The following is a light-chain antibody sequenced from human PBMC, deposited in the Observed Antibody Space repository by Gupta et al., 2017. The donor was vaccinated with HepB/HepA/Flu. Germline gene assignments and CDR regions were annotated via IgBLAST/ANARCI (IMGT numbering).Light chain of an antibody. CDR2: DVS. CDR3: SSYTSSSVV. V-gene: IGLV2-14*03. Sequence: QSALPQPASVSGSPGQSITISCTGTSSDVGGYNYVSWYQQHPGKAPKLMIYDVSNRPSGVSNRFSGSKSGNTASLTISGLQAEDEADYYCSSYTSSSVVFGGGNKLTVL. J-gene: IGLJ2*01. CDR1: SSDVGGYNY.